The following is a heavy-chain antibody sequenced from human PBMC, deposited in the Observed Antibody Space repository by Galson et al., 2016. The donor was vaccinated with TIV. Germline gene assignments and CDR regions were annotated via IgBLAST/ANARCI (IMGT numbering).Heavy chain of an antibody. CDR3: ARAFWTGNYFFDF. Sequence: QSGAEVKKSGESLKISCKGSGYRFTNYWIGWVRQMPGKGLEWVAIFYPGDSETRYSPSFQGQVTISADKSINTAFVQWSSLKASDTAMYYCARAFWTGNYFFDFWGQGTLVTVSS. CDR1: GYRFTNYW. D-gene: IGHD3/OR15-3a*01. J-gene: IGHJ4*02. V-gene: IGHV5-51*01. CDR2: FYPGDSET.